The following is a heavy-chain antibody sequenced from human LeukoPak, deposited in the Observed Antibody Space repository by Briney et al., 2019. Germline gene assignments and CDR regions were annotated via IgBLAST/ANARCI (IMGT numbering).Heavy chain of an antibody. CDR1: GYSISSGYY. J-gene: IGHJ4*02. Sequence: SETLSLTCTVSGYSISSGYYWGWIRQPPGKGLEWIGSIYHSGSTNYNPSLKSRVTISVDTSKNQFSLKLSSVTAADTAVYYCARQEITGYCSSTSCYAAGILGYWGQGTLVTVSS. D-gene: IGHD2-2*01. CDR2: IYHSGST. V-gene: IGHV4-38-2*02. CDR3: ARQEITGYCSSTSCYAAGILGY.